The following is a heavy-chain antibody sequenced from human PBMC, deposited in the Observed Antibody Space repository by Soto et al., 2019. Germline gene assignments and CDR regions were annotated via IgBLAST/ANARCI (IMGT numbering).Heavy chain of an antibody. V-gene: IGHV4-30-2*01. CDR1: GGSVSNAAYS. CDR2: IYPSGMP. Sequence: SETLSLTCTVSGGSVSNAAYSWSWIRQPPGKGLEWIGYIYPSGMPFYNPSLRSRVTISIDRSNDQFSLNLKSVTAADTAVYYCARERGGYGLFDSWGQGTLVTVSS. D-gene: IGHD5-18*01. CDR3: ARERGGYGLFDS. J-gene: IGHJ4*02.